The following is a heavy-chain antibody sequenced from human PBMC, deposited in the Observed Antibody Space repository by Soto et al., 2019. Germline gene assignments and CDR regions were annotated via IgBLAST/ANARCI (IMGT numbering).Heavy chain of an antibody. D-gene: IGHD6-13*01. J-gene: IGHJ6*02. Sequence: GASVKVSCKASGGTFSSYAISWVRQAPGQGLEWMGGIIPIFGTANYAQKFQGRVTITADESTSTAYMELSSLRSEDTAVYYCARDGGGYSSNYGTEVWGQGTTVTVSS. V-gene: IGHV1-69*13. CDR2: IIPIFGTA. CDR3: ARDGGGYSSNYGTEV. CDR1: GGTFSSYA.